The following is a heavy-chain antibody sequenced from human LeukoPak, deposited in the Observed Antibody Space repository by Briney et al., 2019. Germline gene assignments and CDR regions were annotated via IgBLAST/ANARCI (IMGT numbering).Heavy chain of an antibody. CDR3: VKDSHYYGSGNYYNGYFDY. CDR2: ISSNGGST. CDR1: GFSFSNYA. D-gene: IGHD3-10*01. J-gene: IGHJ4*02. Sequence: GGSLRLSCSASGFSFSNYAMHWVRQAPGKGLEYVSAISSNGGSTYYADSVKGRFTISRDNSKNTLYLQVSSLRAEDTAVYYCVKDSHYYGSGNYYNGYFDYWGQGTLVTVSS. V-gene: IGHV3-64D*09.